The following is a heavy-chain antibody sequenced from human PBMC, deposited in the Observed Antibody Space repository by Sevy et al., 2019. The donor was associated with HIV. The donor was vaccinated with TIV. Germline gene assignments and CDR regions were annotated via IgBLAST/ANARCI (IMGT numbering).Heavy chain of an antibody. V-gene: IGHV3-23*01. CDR3: AKKMGGGSGMAFLVDY. CDR2: ISGTGDHT. J-gene: IGHJ4*02. Sequence: GGSLRLSCAASGFTFSSFAMGWVRQAPGKGLDWISVISGTGDHTYYADSVKGRFTISRDNSKNTLFLQMNSLRAEDTDMFYCAKKMGGGSGMAFLVDYWGQGTLVTVSS. D-gene: IGHD5-18*01. CDR1: GFTFSSFA.